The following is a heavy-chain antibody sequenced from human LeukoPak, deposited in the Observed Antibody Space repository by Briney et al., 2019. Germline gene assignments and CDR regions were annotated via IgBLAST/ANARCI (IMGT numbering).Heavy chain of an antibody. CDR3: AKGQTFFDN. J-gene: IGHJ4*02. CDR2: SSASGGNT. Sequence: PGGSLRLSCAASGFTFSSYAMSWVRQAPGKGLEWVSLSSASGGNTDYADSVKGRFTISRDNSKNALYLQMNSLRAEDTAVYHCAKGQTFFDNWGQGTLVTVSS. V-gene: IGHV3-23*01. CDR1: GFTFSSYA.